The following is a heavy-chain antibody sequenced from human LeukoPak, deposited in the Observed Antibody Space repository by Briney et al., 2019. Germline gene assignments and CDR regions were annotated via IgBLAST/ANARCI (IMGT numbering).Heavy chain of an antibody. CDR2: ISYDGSNK. CDR3: AKPFDPLGYYFDY. J-gene: IGHJ4*02. V-gene: IGHV3-30*18. D-gene: IGHD7-27*01. CDR1: GFTFSSYD. Sequence: GGSLRLSCTASGFTFSSYDIHWVRQAPGKGLEWVAVISYDGSNKYYADSVKGRFTISRDNSKNTLYLQMNSLRAEDTAVYYCAKPFDPLGYYFDYWGQGTLVTVSS.